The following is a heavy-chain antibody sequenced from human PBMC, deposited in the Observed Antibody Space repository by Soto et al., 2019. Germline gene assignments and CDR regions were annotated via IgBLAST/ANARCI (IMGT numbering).Heavy chain of an antibody. V-gene: IGHV4-59*01. CDR3: ARVNGDYFDY. CDR1: GGSISSYY. J-gene: IGHJ4*02. CDR2: IYYSGST. Sequence: PSETLSLTCTVSGGSISSYYWIWIRQPPGKGLEWIGYIYYSGSTNYNPSLKSRVTISVDTSKNQFSLKLSSVTAADTAVYYCARVNGDYFDYWGQGTLVTVSS. D-gene: IGHD4-17*01.